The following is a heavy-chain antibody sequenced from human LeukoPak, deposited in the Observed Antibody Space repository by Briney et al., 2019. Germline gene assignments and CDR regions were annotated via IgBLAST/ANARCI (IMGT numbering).Heavy chain of an antibody. Sequence: GESLKISCKGSGYIFTRNWIAWVRQMPGKGLEWMGRIDPSDSYTDYSPSFQGHVIMSADKSISTAYLQWSSLEASDTATYYCARLSFSNLFDPWGQGTLVTVSS. V-gene: IGHV5-10-1*01. CDR3: ARLSFSNLFDP. J-gene: IGHJ5*02. CDR2: IDPSDSYT. CDR1: GYIFTRNW.